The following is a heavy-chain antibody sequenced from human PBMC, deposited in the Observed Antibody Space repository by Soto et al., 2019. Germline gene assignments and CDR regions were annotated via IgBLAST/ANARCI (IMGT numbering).Heavy chain of an antibody. J-gene: IGHJ4*02. V-gene: IGHV4-59*01. CDR1: GGSISSFY. CDR2: INDRGST. D-gene: IGHD2-8*01. Sequence: SETLSLTCTVSGGSISSFYWSWIRQPPGKGLEWIGYINDRGSTSYNPSLKSRVTISIDTSKNQFSLKLTSVTAADTAVYYCARDSPMDYFDDWGQGTLVTVSS. CDR3: ARDSPMDYFDD.